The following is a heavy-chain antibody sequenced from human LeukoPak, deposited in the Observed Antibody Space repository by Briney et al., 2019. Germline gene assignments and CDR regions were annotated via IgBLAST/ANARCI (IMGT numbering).Heavy chain of an antibody. CDR3: ARGRSRYFDY. J-gene: IGHJ4*02. CDR2: TNPHSGGT. Sequence: GASVKVSCKASGYTFTGYYMHWVRQAPGQGLEWMGWTNPHSGGTNYAQKFQGRVTMTRDTSISTAYMELSSLRSDDTAVYYCARGRSRYFDYWGQGTLVTVSS. CDR1: GYTFTGYY. V-gene: IGHV1-2*02.